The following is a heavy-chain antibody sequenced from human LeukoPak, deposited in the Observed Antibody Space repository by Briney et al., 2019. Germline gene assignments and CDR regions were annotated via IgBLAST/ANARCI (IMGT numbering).Heavy chain of an antibody. V-gene: IGHV1-69*13. Sequence: SVKVSCKASGGTFSSYIISWVRQAPGQGLEWMGGIIPIFGTANYAQKFQGRVTITADETTSTAYMELSSLRSEDTAVYYCARARSISDYYYMDVWGKGTTVTVSS. CDR1: GGTFSSYI. J-gene: IGHJ6*03. CDR3: ARARSISDYYYMDV. D-gene: IGHD2-2*01. CDR2: IIPIFGTA.